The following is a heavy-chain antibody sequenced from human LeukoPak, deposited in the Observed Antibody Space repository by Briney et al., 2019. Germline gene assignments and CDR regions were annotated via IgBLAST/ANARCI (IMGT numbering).Heavy chain of an antibody. Sequence: GGSLRLSCAASGFTFSSYAMSWVRQAPGKGLEWVSAISGSGGSTYYADSVKGRFTISRDNSKNTLYLQMTSLRAEDTAVYYCATGIVVVPAAISYFDHWGQGTLVTVSS. J-gene: IGHJ4*02. CDR2: ISGSGGST. V-gene: IGHV3-23*01. CDR1: GFTFSSYA. CDR3: ATGIVVVPAAISYFDH. D-gene: IGHD2-2*01.